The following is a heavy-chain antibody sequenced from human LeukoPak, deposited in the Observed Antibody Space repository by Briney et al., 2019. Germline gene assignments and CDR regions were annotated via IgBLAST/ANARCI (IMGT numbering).Heavy chain of an antibody. J-gene: IGHJ4*02. CDR1: GFTFSNYV. D-gene: IGHD3-10*01. CDR2: ISGIGDNT. CDR3: AKGEGSGSYLGY. V-gene: IGHV3-23*01. Sequence: GGSLRLSCAASGFTFSNYVMSWVRQAPGKGLEWVSSISGIGDNTYYAASVKGRFTIFRDNSENTLFLQMNSLRTEDTALYYCAKGEGSGSYLGYWGQGTLVTVSS.